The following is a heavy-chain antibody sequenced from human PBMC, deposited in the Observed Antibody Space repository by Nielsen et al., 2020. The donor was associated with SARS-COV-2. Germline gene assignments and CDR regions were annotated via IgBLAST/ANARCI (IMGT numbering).Heavy chain of an antibody. CDR1: GFTFSSYW. V-gene: IGHV3-74*01. J-gene: IGHJ4*02. CDR2: INSDGSST. D-gene: IGHD3-22*01. CDR3: ASDRYYYDSSGYSYIPPPFDY. Sequence: GGSLRLSCAASGFTFSSYWMHWVRQAPGKGLVWVSRINSDGSSTSYADSVKGRFTISRDNAKNTLYLQMNSLRAEDTAVYYCASDRYYYDSSGYSYIPPPFDYWGQGTPVTVSS.